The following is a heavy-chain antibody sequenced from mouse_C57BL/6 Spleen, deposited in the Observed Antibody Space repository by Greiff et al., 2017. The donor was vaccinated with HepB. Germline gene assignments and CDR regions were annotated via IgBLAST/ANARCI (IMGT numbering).Heavy chain of an antibody. D-gene: IGHD2-12*01. V-gene: IGHV5-9*01. CDR2: ISGGGGNT. J-gene: IGHJ4*01. CDR3: ARHTTDYYAMDY. CDR1: GFTFSSYT. Sequence: EVKLMESGGGLVKPGGSLKLSCAASGFTFSSYTMSWVRQTPEKRLEWVATISGGGGNTYYPDSVKGRFTISRDNAKNTLYLQMSSLRSEDTALYYCARHTTDYYAMDYWGQGTSVTVSS.